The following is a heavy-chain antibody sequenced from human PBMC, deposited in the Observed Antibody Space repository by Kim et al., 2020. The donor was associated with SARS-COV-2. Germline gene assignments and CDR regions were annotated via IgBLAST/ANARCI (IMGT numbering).Heavy chain of an antibody. V-gene: IGHV3-23*01. D-gene: IGHD1-7*01. Sequence: VKGPFTISRDNTKNTLSLQMNSLRAEDTAIYYCAKDQITGTWGGWFDPWGQGTLVTVSS. J-gene: IGHJ5*02. CDR3: AKDQITGTWGGWFDP.